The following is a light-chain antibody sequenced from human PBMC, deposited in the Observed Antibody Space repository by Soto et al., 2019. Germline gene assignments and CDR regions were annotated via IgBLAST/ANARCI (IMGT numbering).Light chain of an antibody. V-gene: IGLV2-14*03. CDR1: SSDVGAYNY. J-gene: IGLJ2*01. CDR3: SSYTTSSTPV. Sequence: QSALTQPASVSGSPGPSIAISCTGTSSDVGAYNYVSWYQQHPGKAPKLMVYDVSNRPSGVSDRFSGSKSGNTASLTVSGLQPEDEADYYCSSYTTSSTPVFGGGTKLTVL. CDR2: DVS.